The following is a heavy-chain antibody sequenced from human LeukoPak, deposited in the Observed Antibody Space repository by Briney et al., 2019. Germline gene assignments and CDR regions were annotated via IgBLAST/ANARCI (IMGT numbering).Heavy chain of an antibody. CDR1: GFTFSDYY. CDR2: ISSSGSTL. V-gene: IGHV3-11*01. D-gene: IGHD1-20*01. J-gene: IGHJ4*02. CDR3: ARRRYNWDAIDY. Sequence: GGSLRLSCAASGFTFSDYYMSWIRQAPGKGLEWVSYISSSGSTLYYADSVKGRITISRDNAKNSLYLQMNSLRAEDTAVYYCARRRYNWDAIDYWGQGTLVTVSS.